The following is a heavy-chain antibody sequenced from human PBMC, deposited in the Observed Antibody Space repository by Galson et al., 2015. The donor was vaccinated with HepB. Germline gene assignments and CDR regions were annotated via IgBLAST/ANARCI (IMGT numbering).Heavy chain of an antibody. J-gene: IGHJ4*02. V-gene: IGHV3-48*02. D-gene: IGHD6-13*01. CDR1: RFTFSSYG. CDR2: ISSSSGTI. CDR3: ASSWYTSSWYGGGFDH. Sequence: SLRLSCAASRFTFSSYGMNWVRQAPGKGLEWVSYISSSSGTIYYADSVKGRFTISRDNAKNSLYLQMDSLRDEDTAVYYCASSWYTSSWYGGGFDHWGQGTLVTVSS.